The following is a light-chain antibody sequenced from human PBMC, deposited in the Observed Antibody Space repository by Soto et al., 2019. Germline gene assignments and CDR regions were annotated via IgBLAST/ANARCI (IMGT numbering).Light chain of an antibody. Sequence: DIQMTQSPSSLSASVGDRVTITCRASQSISSYLNWYQQRPGKAPNNLIYAASRLQSGVPSRFSGSGSVTDFTLTISNLQPEDVATYYCQQSYGSPLTFGGGTKVEIK. J-gene: IGKJ4*01. CDR2: AAS. CDR3: QQSYGSPLT. V-gene: IGKV1-39*01. CDR1: QSISSY.